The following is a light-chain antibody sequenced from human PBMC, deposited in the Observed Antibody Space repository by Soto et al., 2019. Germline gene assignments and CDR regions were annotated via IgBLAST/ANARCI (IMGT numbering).Light chain of an antibody. CDR1: SSNIGSNT. V-gene: IGLV1-44*01. CDR3: VAWDDSLNGYVV. Sequence: QSVLTQPPSASGTPGQRVTISCSGSSSNIGSNTVNWYQQLPGTAPKLVIYSNNQRPSGVPDRFSGSKSGTSASLAISGLQFEDEADYYCVAWDDSLNGYVVFGGGTKVNVL. CDR2: SNN. J-gene: IGLJ2*01.